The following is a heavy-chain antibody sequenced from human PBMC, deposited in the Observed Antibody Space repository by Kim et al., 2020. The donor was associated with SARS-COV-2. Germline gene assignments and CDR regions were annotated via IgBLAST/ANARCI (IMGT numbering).Heavy chain of an antibody. CDR2: INPNSGGT. CDR3: AREARYCGGDCYSENNDAFDI. J-gene: IGHJ3*02. CDR1: GYTFTGYY. V-gene: IGHV1-2*04. D-gene: IGHD2-21*02. Sequence: ASVKVSCKASGYTFTGYYMHWVRLAPGQGLEWMGWINPNSGGTNYAQKFQGWVTMTRDTSISTAYMELSRLRSDDTAVYYCAREARYCGGDCYSENNDAFDIWGQGTMVTVSS.